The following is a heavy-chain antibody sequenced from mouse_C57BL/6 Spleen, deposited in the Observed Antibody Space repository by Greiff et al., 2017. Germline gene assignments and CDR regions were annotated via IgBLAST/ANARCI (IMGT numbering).Heavy chain of an antibody. CDR1: GYSFTGYY. Sequence: EVQRVESGPELVKPGASVKISCKASGYSFTGYYMNWVKQSPEKSLEWIGEINPSTGGTTYNQKFKAKATLTVDKSSSTAYMQLKSLTSEDSAVYYCARDSTGSYAMDYWGQGTSVTVSS. J-gene: IGHJ4*01. CDR3: ARDSTGSYAMDY. CDR2: INPSTGGT. V-gene: IGHV1-42*01. D-gene: IGHD4-1*02.